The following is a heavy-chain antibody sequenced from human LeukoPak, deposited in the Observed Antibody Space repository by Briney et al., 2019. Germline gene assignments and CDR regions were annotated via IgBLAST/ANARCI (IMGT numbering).Heavy chain of an antibody. CDR3: ARQFSETTDYLDAFDI. D-gene: IGHD3-16*01. CDR1: GLTFSDHY. J-gene: IGHJ3*02. Sequence: PGGSLRLSCAASGLTFSDHYMSWIRQAPGKGLKWLSYISGSGSHTNYADSVKGRFTISRDYVKNSLYLQMDSLRAEDTAVYYCARQFSETTDYLDAFDIWGQGTMVTVSS. V-gene: IGHV3-11*03. CDR2: ISGSGSHT.